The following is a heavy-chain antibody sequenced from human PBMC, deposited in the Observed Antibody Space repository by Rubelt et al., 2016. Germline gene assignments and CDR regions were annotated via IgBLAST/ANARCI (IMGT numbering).Heavy chain of an antibody. CDR3: ARTYSIAVPGINYGMDV. V-gene: IGHV2-5*02. Sequence: QITLKESGPTLVKPTQTLTPTCTLSGLSLNTSKVGVGWIRQPPGKALEWLALVYWDDDKRYSPSLKSRLTVTRDTFENQVVLTRTNLDPVDTAKYYCARTYSIAVPGINYGMDVWGQGTTVTVSS. CDR1: GLSLNTSKVG. D-gene: IGHD6-19*01. CDR2: VYWDDDK. J-gene: IGHJ6*02.